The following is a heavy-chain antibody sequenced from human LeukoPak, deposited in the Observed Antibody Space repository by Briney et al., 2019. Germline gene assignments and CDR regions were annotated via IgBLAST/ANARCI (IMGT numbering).Heavy chain of an antibody. CDR1: GFTFRSYG. CDR2: IRYDGINK. CDR3: AKAPPPGEATSFGAFDI. Sequence: TGGSLRLSCAASGFTFRSYGMHWVRKAPGKGLVGLAFIRYDGINKYYEESVKGRFTISRDNSKNSLYLQMNSLRAEDTAGYYCAKAPPPGEATSFGAFDIWGQGTMVTVSS. D-gene: IGHD3-16*01. V-gene: IGHV3-30*02. J-gene: IGHJ3*02.